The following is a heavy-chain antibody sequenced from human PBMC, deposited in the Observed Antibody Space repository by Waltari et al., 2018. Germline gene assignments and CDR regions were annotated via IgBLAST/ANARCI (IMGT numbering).Heavy chain of an antibody. CDR3: ASIYFGESEPFDY. D-gene: IGHD3-10*01. J-gene: IGHJ4*02. V-gene: IGHV1-2*02. CDR2: INPNRGGT. CDR1: GYTFTGYH. Sequence: QVQLVQSGAEVTKPAASVRVSCKASGYTFTGYHLHRVRQAPGQGLEWMGWINPNRGGTNYAQKFQGRVTMTRDTSISTAYMELSRLRSDDTAVYYCASIYFGESEPFDYWGQGTLVTVSS.